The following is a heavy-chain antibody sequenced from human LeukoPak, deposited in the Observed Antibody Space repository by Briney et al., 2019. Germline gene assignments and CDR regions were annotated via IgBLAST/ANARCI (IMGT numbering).Heavy chain of an antibody. CDR1: GGSFSSYA. CDR2: IIPIFGTA. CDR3: ARGGIAARRGAFDI. V-gene: IGHV1-69*05. Sequence: VASVEVSCKASGGSFSSYAISWVRQAPRQGLEWMGGIIPIFGTANYAQKFQGRVTITTDESTSTAYMELSSLRSEDTAVYYCARGGIAARRGAFDIWGQGTMVTVSS. D-gene: IGHD6-6*01. J-gene: IGHJ3*02.